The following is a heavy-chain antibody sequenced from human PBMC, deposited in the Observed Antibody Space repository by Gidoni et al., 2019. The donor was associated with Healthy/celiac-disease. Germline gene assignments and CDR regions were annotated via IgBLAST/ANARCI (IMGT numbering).Heavy chain of an antibody. D-gene: IGHD6-13*01. J-gene: IGHJ5*02. Sequence: EVQLLESGGGLVQPGGSLRLSCAASGFTFSSYAMSWVRQAPGKGLGWVSAFSGRGGSAYYADSVKGRFTISRDNSKNTLYLQMNSLRAEDTAVYYCAKDPRWAAAGNWFDPWGQGTLVTVSS. V-gene: IGHV3-23*01. CDR1: GFTFSSYA. CDR3: AKDPRWAAAGNWFDP. CDR2: FSGRGGSA.